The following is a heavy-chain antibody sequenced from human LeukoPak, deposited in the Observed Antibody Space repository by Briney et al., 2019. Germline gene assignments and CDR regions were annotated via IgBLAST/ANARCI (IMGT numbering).Heavy chain of an antibody. D-gene: IGHD5-18*01. CDR1: RYTFTGYY. Sequence: ASVKVSCKASRYTFTGYYMHWVRQAPGQGLEWMGWINPNSGGTNYAQKFQGRVTMTRDTSISTAYMELSRLRSDDTAVYYCAIESTAMVASDIWGQGTMVTVSS. CDR3: AIESTAMVASDI. J-gene: IGHJ3*02. V-gene: IGHV1-2*02. CDR2: INPNSGGT.